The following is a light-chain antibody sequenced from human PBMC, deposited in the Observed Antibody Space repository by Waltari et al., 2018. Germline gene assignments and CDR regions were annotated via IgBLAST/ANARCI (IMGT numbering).Light chain of an antibody. V-gene: IGLV2-23*02. J-gene: IGLJ3*02. CDR2: DVS. CDR3: CSYAGNYVWV. Sequence: QSALTQPAAVSGSPGQSVPISCICARRDIGWYDIVSWYQQHPGNAPKLVISDVSKRPSGVSDRFSGSKSGDTASLTISGLQFEDEADYYCCSYAGNYVWVFGGGTRLTVL. CDR1: RRDIGWYDI.